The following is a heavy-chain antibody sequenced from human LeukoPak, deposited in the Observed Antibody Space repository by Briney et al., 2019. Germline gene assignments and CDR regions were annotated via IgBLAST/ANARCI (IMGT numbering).Heavy chain of an antibody. V-gene: IGHV1-46*01. D-gene: IGHD3-9*01. CDR1: GYTFTSYY. CDR3: ARAHYDILTGYLPPDRDAFDI. CDR2: INPSGGST. J-gene: IGHJ3*02. Sequence: ASVKVSCKASGYTFTSYYMHWVRQAPGQGLEWMGIINPSGGSTSYAQRFQGRVTMTRDTSTSTVYMELSSLRSEDTAVYYCARAHYDILTGYLPPDRDAFDIWGQGTMVTVSS.